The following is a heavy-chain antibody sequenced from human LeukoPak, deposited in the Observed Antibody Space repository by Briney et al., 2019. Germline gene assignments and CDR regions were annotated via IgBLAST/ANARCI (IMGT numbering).Heavy chain of an antibody. V-gene: IGHV4-59*01. CDR1: GASISSYY. CDR3: ARGAQFFGD. D-gene: IGHD2-15*01. Sequence: SETLSLTCTVSGASISSYYWSWIRQPPGKGLDWIGYIYYSGSTNYNPSLKSRVTISVDTSNNQFSLKLSSVTAADTAVYYCARGAQFFGDWGQGTLVTVSS. CDR2: IYYSGST. J-gene: IGHJ4*02.